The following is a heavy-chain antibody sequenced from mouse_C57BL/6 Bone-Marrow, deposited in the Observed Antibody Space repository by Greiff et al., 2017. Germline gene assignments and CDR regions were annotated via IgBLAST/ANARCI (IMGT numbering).Heavy chain of an antibody. Sequence: VQLQQSGAELVRPGASVTLSCKASGYTFTDYEMHWVKQTPVHGLEWIGAIDPETGGTAYNQKFKGKAILTADTSSSTAYMERRSLTSEDSAVYYCTGQLRYYFDYWGQGTTRTVSS. J-gene: IGHJ2*01. D-gene: IGHD3-2*02. CDR3: TGQLRYYFDY. CDR2: IDPETGGT. CDR1: GYTFTDYE. V-gene: IGHV1-15*01.